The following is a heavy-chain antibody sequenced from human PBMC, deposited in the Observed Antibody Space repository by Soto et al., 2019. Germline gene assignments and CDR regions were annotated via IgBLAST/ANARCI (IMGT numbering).Heavy chain of an antibody. CDR3: ARVGVDYDYVWGSYRYAFDI. D-gene: IGHD3-16*02. CDR2: IYYSGST. J-gene: IGHJ3*02. Sequence: SQTLSLTCTVSGGSISSYYWSWIRQPPGKGLEWIGYIYYSGSTNYNPSLKSRVTISVDTSKNQFSLKLSSVTAADTAVYYCARVGVDYDYVWGSYRYAFDIWGQGTMVTVSS. CDR1: GGSISSYY. V-gene: IGHV4-59*01.